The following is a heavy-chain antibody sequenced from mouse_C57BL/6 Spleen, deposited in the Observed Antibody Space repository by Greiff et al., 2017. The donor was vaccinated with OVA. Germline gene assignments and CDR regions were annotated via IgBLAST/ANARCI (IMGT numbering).Heavy chain of an antibody. V-gene: IGHV1-82*01. Sequence: VKLQQSGPELVKPGASVKISCKASGYAFSSSWMNWVKQRPGKGLEWIGRIYPGDGDTNYNGKFKGKATLTADKSSSTAYMQLSSLTSEDSAVYFCARGYYYGSSGFDYWGQGTTLTVSS. D-gene: IGHD1-1*01. CDR1: GYAFSSSW. CDR2: IYPGDGDT. J-gene: IGHJ2*01. CDR3: ARGYYYGSSGFDY.